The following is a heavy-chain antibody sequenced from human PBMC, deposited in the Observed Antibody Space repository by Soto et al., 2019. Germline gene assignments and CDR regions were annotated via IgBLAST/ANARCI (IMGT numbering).Heavy chain of an antibody. CDR1: GGTFSTYT. Sequence: QVQLVQSGAEVKKPGSSVKVSCKASGGTFSTYTITWVRQAPGQGLEWMGRIIPIIGIINYAQKFQGRVTISAEKFTGTAYIELTGLRSDDTGVYYCAGDPDSHYNDSHASSYPWGQGTLVTVSS. V-gene: IGHV1-69*08. D-gene: IGHD4-4*01. J-gene: IGHJ5*02. CDR2: IIPIIGII. CDR3: AGDPDSHYNDSHASSYP.